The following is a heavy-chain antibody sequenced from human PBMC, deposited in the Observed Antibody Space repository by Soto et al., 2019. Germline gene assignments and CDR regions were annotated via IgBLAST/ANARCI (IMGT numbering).Heavy chain of an antibody. D-gene: IGHD4-17*01. CDR2: ISAYNGNT. CDR1: GYTFTSYG. J-gene: IGHJ6*03. V-gene: IGHV1-18*01. Sequence: ASVKVSCKASGYTFTSYGISWVRQAPGQGLEWMGWISAYNGNTNYAQKLQGRVTMTTDTSTSTAYMELRSLRSDDTAVYYCARKNYGVLPYYYYMDVWGKGTTVTVSS. CDR3: ARKNYGVLPYYYYMDV.